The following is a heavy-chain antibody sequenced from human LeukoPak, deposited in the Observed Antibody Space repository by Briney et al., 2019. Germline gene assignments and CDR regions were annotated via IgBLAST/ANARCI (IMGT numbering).Heavy chain of an antibody. CDR2: ISSSSSYI. Sequence: GGSLRLSCVDSGFTFSSYGMSWVRQAPGKGLEWVSSISSSSSYIYYADSVKGRFTISRDNSKNTLYLQMNSLRAEDTAVYYCARGRGVAGTVSVAGTVEGNYYFDYWGQGTLVTVSS. V-gene: IGHV3-21*01. CDR3: ARGRGVAGTVSVAGTVEGNYYFDY. J-gene: IGHJ4*02. D-gene: IGHD6-19*01. CDR1: GFTFSSYG.